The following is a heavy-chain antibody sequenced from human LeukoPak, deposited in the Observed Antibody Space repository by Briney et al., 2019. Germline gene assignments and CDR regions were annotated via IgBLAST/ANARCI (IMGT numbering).Heavy chain of an antibody. Sequence: PGGSLRLSCAASGFTFSSYAMHWVRQAPGKGLEWVAVISYDGSNKYYADSVKGRFTISRDNSKNTLYLQMNSLRAEDTAVYYCAKGYSYGYNRYYYYGMDVWGQGTTVTVSS. CDR1: GFTFSSYA. J-gene: IGHJ6*02. CDR2: ISYDGSNK. CDR3: AKGYSYGYNRYYYYGMDV. D-gene: IGHD5-18*01. V-gene: IGHV3-30-3*01.